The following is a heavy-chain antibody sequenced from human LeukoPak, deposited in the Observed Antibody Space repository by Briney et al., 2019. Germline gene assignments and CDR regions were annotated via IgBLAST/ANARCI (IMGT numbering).Heavy chain of an antibody. CDR1: GFTFDDYA. Sequence: GGSLRLSCAASGFTFDDYAMHWVRQAPGKGLEWVSGISWNSGSIGYADSVKGRFTISRDNAKNSLYLQMNSLRAEDTALYYCAKDTRSRGGYYYYYMDVWGKGTTVIVSS. CDR2: ISWNSGSI. J-gene: IGHJ6*03. CDR3: AKDTRSRGGYYYYYMDV. D-gene: IGHD3-10*01. V-gene: IGHV3-9*01.